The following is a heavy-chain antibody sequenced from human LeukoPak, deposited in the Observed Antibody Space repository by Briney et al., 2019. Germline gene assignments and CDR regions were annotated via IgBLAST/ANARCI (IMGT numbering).Heavy chain of an antibody. CDR1: GYNFINYW. D-gene: IGHD2-2*01. CDR2: IYPGDSDT. CDR3: ARLPRDCSYTSCHDQRNHFDL. V-gene: IGHV5-51*01. Sequence: GESLKISCNGSGYNFINYWIGWVRQMPGKGLEWMGIIYPGDSDTRFSPSFQGQVTISVDKSINTAFLQWSSLKASDTAMYYCARLPRDCSYTSCHDQRNHFDLWGQGTLVTVPS. J-gene: IGHJ4*02.